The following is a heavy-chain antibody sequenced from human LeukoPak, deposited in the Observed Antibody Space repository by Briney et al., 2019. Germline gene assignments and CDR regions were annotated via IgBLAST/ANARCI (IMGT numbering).Heavy chain of an antibody. D-gene: IGHD3-3*01. V-gene: IGHV1-18*01. CDR3: ARDSQAYYDFWSGDFDY. CDR2: ISAYNGNT. CDR1: GYTFTSYG. J-gene: IGHJ4*02. Sequence: ASVKVSCKASGYTFTSYGISWVRQAPGQGLEWMGWISAYNGNTNYAQKLQGRVTMTTDTSTSTAYMELRSLRSDDTAVYYCARDSQAYYDFWSGDFDYWGQGTLVTVS.